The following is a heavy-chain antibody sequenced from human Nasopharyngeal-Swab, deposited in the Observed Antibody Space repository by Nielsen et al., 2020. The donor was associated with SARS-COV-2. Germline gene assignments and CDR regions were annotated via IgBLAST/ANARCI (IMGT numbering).Heavy chain of an antibody. CDR3: ARDSLRYFDPYYFDY. V-gene: IGHV1-69*01. J-gene: IGHJ4*02. D-gene: IGHD3-9*01. Sequence: VGQAPGQGLEWMGGIIPIFGTANYAQKFQGRVTITADESTSTAYMELSSLRSEDTAVYYCARDSLRYFDPYYFDYWGQGTLVTVSS. CDR2: IIPIFGTA.